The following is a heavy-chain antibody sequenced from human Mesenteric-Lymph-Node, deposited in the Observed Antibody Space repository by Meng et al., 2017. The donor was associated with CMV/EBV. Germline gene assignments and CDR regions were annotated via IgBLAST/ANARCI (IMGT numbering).Heavy chain of an antibody. CDR3: AREVGGNYFFDY. D-gene: IGHD1-7*01. CDR2: ISSNGGST. Sequence: GGSLRLSCAASGFTFSSYAMHWVRQAPGKGLEYVSAISSNGGSTYYADSVKGRFTISRDNAKNSLYLQMNSLRAEDTAVYYCAREVGGNYFFDYWGQGTLVTVSS. V-gene: IGHV3-64*02. CDR1: GFTFSSYA. J-gene: IGHJ4*02.